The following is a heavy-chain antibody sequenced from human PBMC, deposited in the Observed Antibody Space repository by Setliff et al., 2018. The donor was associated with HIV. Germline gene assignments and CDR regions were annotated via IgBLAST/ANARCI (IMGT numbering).Heavy chain of an antibody. Sequence: SETLSLTCAVSGGSISSYYWSWIRQPPGKGLEWIGSIYTSGSTNYNPSLKSRLTISLDTKNQFSLKLSSVTAADTAVYYCARGGSGNSYNGAFDYWGQGTLVTVSS. V-gene: IGHV4-4*08. CDR2: IYTSGST. J-gene: IGHJ4*02. CDR1: GGSISSYY. CDR3: ARGGSGNSYNGAFDY. D-gene: IGHD3-10*01.